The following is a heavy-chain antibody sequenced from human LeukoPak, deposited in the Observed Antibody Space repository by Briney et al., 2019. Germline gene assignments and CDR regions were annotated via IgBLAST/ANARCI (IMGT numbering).Heavy chain of an antibody. CDR2: INWNGGST. V-gene: IGHV3-20*04. Sequence: GGSLRPSCTASGFTFNDYGMSWVRQAPGKGLEWVSGINWNGGSTGYADSVKGRFTISRDNAKNSLYLQMNSLRAEDTALYYCAKAGYSSGWYVSWFDPWGQGTLVTVSS. D-gene: IGHD6-19*01. J-gene: IGHJ5*02. CDR3: AKAGYSSGWYVSWFDP. CDR1: GFTFNDYG.